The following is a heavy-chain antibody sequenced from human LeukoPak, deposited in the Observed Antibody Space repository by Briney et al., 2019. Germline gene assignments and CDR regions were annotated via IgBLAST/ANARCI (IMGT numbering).Heavy chain of an antibody. D-gene: IGHD6-19*01. CDR1: GFTVSNNY. Sequence: GGSLRLSCAASGFTVSNNYMIWVRQALGKGLEWVSLIYSNGVTNYADSVKGRFTISRDNSKNTLYLQMNSLRAEDTAVYYCATYSSGRKGFDYWGQGTLVTVSS. CDR3: ATYSSGRKGFDY. V-gene: IGHV3-66*02. J-gene: IGHJ4*02. CDR2: IYSNGVT.